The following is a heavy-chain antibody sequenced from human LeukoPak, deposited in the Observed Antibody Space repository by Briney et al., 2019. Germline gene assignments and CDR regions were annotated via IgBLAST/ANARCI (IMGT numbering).Heavy chain of an antibody. D-gene: IGHD2-2*01. CDR1: GFTFSNYA. Sequence: GGSLTLSCAASGFTFSNYAMAWVRQAPGKGLDGVSAISGSGGGTYYADSVKGRFTISRDNSKNTLYLQMNSLRAEDTAVYYCASPYGDIVIVPAARTFDYWGQGTLVTVSS. J-gene: IGHJ4*02. V-gene: IGHV3-23*01. CDR3: ASPYGDIVIVPAARTFDY. CDR2: ISGSGGGT.